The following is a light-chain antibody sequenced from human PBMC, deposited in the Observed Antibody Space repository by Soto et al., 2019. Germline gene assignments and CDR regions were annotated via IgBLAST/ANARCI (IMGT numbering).Light chain of an antibody. CDR1: QTVRNNY. J-gene: IGKJ1*01. CDR3: QQYGGSPRT. Sequence: EFVLTQSPGTLSLSPGEIATLSCSASQTVRNNYLAWYQQKPGQAPRLLIYDASSRATGIPDRFSGSGSGTDFTLTISRLEPEDFAVYYCQQYGGSPRTFGQGTKVDIK. CDR2: DAS. V-gene: IGKV3-20*01.